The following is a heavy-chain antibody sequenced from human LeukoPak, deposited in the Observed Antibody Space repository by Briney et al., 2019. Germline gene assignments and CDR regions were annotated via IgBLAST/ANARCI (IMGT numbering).Heavy chain of an antibody. CDR2: IYYSGST. D-gene: IGHD3-9*01. J-gene: IGHJ5*02. CDR1: GGSISSYY. Sequence: PSETLSLTCTVSGGSISSYYWSWIRQPPGKGLEWVGYIYYSGSTNYNPSLKSRVTISVDTSKNQFSLKLSSATAADTAVYYCARARVLRYFDWVANWFDPWGQGTLVTVSS. CDR3: ARARVLRYFDWVANWFDP. V-gene: IGHV4-59*01.